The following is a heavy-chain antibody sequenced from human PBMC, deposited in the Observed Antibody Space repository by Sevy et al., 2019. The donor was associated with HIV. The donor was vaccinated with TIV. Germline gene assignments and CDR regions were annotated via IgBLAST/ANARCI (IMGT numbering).Heavy chain of an antibody. J-gene: IGHJ3*02. CDR1: GDIFPTYW. Sequence: GESLKISCRGSGDIFPTYWIGWVRQKPGKGLEWMGIIYPGDSDAKYSPSFQAQVIISVDKSISTAYLQWSSLKASDTAIYYCARFIKDCSGDTCYTRHGFDIWGQGTMVTVSS. CDR3: ARFIKDCSGDTCYTRHGFDI. D-gene: IGHD2-2*02. CDR2: IYPGDSDA. V-gene: IGHV5-51*01.